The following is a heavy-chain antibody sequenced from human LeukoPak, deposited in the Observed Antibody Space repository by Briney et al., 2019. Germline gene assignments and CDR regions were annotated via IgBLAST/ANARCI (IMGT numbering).Heavy chain of an antibody. CDR2: INHSGST. V-gene: IGHV4-34*01. CDR3: ARTTEGGYTYDYFYYYYMDV. CDR1: GGSFSGYY. Sequence: TSETLSLTCAVYGGSFSGYYWSWIRQPPGKGLEWIGEINHSGSTNYNPSLKSRVTISVDSSKNQFSLKLSSVTAADTAVYYCARTTEGGYTYDYFYYYYMDVWGKGTTVTISS. D-gene: IGHD5-18*01. J-gene: IGHJ6*03.